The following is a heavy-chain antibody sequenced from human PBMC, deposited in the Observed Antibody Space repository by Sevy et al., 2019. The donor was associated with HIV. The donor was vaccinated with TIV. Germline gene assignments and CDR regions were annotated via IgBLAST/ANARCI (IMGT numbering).Heavy chain of an antibody. CDR1: GFSMNSNGVA. J-gene: IGHJ4*02. Sequence: SGPTLVTPTQTLTLTCTFSGFSMNSNGVAVGWIRQPPGKALEWLALIYWHDDKRYSPSLKSRLTITKDTSKSQVVLTMTHMDPVETATYYCAHRNFDILTGPFDYWGQGTLVTVSS. CDR2: IYWHDDK. V-gene: IGHV2-5*01. CDR3: AHRNFDILTGPFDY. D-gene: IGHD3-9*01.